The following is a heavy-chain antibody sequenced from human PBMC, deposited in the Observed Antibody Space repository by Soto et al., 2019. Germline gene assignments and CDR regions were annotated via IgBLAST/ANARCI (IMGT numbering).Heavy chain of an antibody. Sequence: GGSLRLSCTASGFTFGDYAMSWVRQAPGKGLEWVGFIRSKAYGGTTEYAASVKGRFTISRDDSKSIAYLQMNSLKTEDTAAYYCTRDHDGYIPDYWGQGTLVTVSS. J-gene: IGHJ4*02. D-gene: IGHD5-12*01. CDR1: GFTFGDYA. V-gene: IGHV3-49*04. CDR3: TRDHDGYIPDY. CDR2: IRSKAYGGTT.